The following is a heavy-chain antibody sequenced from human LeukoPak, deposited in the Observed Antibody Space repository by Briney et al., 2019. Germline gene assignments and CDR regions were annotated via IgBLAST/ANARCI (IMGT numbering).Heavy chain of an antibody. J-gene: IGHJ6*02. Sequence: GGSLRLSCAASGFTFSSYAMSWVRQAPGKGLEWVSVISGSGGSTYYADSVKGRFTISRDNSKNTLYLQMNSLRAEDTAVYYCAKGASYYYYYGMDVWGQGTTVTVSS. CDR3: AKGASYYYYYGMDV. CDR1: GFTFSSYA. V-gene: IGHV3-23*01. CDR2: ISGSGGST.